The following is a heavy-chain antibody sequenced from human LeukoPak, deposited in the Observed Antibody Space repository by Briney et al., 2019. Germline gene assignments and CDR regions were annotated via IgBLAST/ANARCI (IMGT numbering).Heavy chain of an antibody. CDR3: ARHGYCSGGSCYWDY. CDR1: GGSISPFY. J-gene: IGHJ4*02. V-gene: IGHV4-59*08. Sequence: PSETLSLTCTVSGGSISPFYWSWIRQPPGKGLEWIAYIYYSRSTAYNPSLKSRVAISVDTSNNQVSLKLSSVTAADTAVYYCARHGYCSGGSCYWDYWGQGTLVTVSS. CDR2: IYYSRST. D-gene: IGHD2-15*01.